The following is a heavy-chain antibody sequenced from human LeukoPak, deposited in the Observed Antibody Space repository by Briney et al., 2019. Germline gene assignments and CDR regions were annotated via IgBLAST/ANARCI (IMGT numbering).Heavy chain of an antibody. D-gene: IGHD3-22*01. CDR3: ARDGFSSGYPYDAFDI. J-gene: IGHJ3*02. V-gene: IGHV3-53*01. Sequence: GWSLRLSCAASGFTVSRNYMSWVRQAPGKGLEWVSVIYSGGSTYYADSVKGRFTISRDNSKNTLYLQMNSLRAEDTAVYYCARDGFSSGYPYDAFDIWGQGTMVTVSS. CDR2: IYSGGST. CDR1: GFTVSRNY.